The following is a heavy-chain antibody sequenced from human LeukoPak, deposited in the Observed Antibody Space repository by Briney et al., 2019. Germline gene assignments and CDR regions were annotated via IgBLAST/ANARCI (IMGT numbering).Heavy chain of an antibody. J-gene: IGHJ4*02. D-gene: IGHD2/OR15-2a*01. Sequence: PSETLSLTCAVYGGSFSGYYWSWIRQPPGKGLEWIGEINHSGSTNYNPSLKSRVTISVDTSKNQFSLKLSSVTAADTAVYYCAKVAGTRNSDYFFDYWGQGTLVTVS. CDR1: GGSFSGYY. CDR2: INHSGST. CDR3: AKVAGTRNSDYFFDY. V-gene: IGHV4-34*01.